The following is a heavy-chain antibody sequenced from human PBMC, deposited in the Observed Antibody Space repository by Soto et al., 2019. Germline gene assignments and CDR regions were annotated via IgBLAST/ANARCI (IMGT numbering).Heavy chain of an antibody. V-gene: IGHV1-18*01. J-gene: IGHJ4*02. Sequence: GASVKVSCKASGYTFTSYGISWVRQAPGQGLEWMGWISAYNGNTNYAQKLQGRVTMTTDTSTSTAYMELRSLRSDDTAVYYCARDIERYPDVGATSTSGYWGQGTLVTVSS. CDR3: ARDIERYPDVGATSTSGY. CDR1: GYTFTSYG. CDR2: ISAYNGNT. D-gene: IGHD1-26*01.